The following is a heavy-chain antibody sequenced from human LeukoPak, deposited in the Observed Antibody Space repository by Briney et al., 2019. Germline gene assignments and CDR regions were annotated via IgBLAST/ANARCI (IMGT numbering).Heavy chain of an antibody. J-gene: IGHJ4*02. CDR1: GFTFSSYA. V-gene: IGHV3-23*01. D-gene: IGHD5/OR15-5a*01. Sequence: GGSLRLSCATSGFTFSSYAMSWVRQAPGKGLEWVSAISGSGGSTYYADSVRGRFTISRDNSKNTLYPQMNSLRAEDTAVYYCAKSVPGDYFDYWGQGTLVTVSS. CDR3: AKSVPGDYFDY. CDR2: ISGSGGST.